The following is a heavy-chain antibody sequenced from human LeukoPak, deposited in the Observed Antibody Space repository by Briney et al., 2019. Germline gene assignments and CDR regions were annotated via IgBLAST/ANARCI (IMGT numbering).Heavy chain of an antibody. CDR1: GFTFSSYA. V-gene: IGHV3-64*01. Sequence: GGSLRLSCVASGFTFSSYAMHWVRQTPGKGLEYVSGINSNGGSTHYANSVKGRFTISRDNSKHTLYLQMGSLRTEDMAVYYCARVSPNTVTTLQYFDYWGQGTLVTVSS. CDR3: ARVSPNTVTTLQYFDY. J-gene: IGHJ4*02. CDR2: INSNGGST. D-gene: IGHD4-17*01.